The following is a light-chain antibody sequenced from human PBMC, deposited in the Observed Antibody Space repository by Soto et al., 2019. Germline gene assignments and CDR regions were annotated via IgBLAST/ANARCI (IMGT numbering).Light chain of an antibody. CDR3: QQYDNLPPTWT. Sequence: DIQMTQSPSSLSASVGDRVTITCRASHDIATYLNWYQQKPGKAPNLLIYDASNLETGVPSRFSGGGSGTHFTFTISNLQPEDIATYYCQQYDNLPPTWTSGQATKADIK. CDR2: DAS. V-gene: IGKV1-33*01. CDR1: HDIATY. J-gene: IGKJ1*01.